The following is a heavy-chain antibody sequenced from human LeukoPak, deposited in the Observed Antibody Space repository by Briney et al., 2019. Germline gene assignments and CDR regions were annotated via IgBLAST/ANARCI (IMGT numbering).Heavy chain of an antibody. CDR3: ATWARVLTHFDY. Sequence: ASVKVSCKVSGYTLTELSMHWVRQAPGKGLGWMGGFDPEDGETIYAQKFQGRVTMTEDTSTDTAYMELSSLRSEDTAVYYCATWARVLTHFDYWGQGTLVTVSS. CDR2: FDPEDGET. CDR1: GYTLTELS. J-gene: IGHJ4*02. D-gene: IGHD4/OR15-4a*01. V-gene: IGHV1-24*01.